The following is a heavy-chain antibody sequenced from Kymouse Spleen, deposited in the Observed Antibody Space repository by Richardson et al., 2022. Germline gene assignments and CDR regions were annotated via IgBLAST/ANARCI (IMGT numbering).Heavy chain of an antibody. D-gene: IGHD2-2*02. V-gene: IGHV4-39*01. CDR2: IYYSGST. Sequence: QLQLQESGPGLVKPSETLSLTCTVSGGSISSSSYYWGWIRQPPGKGLEWIGSIYYSGSTYYNPSLKSRVTISVDTSKNQFSLKLSSVTAADTAVYYCARRYCSSTSCYHNWFDPWGQGTLVTVSS. CDR3: ARRYCSSTSCYHNWFDP. J-gene: IGHJ5*02. CDR1: GGSISSSSYY.